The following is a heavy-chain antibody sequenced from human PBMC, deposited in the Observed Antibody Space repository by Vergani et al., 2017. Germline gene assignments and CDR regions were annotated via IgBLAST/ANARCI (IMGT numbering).Heavy chain of an antibody. J-gene: IGHJ6*03. V-gene: IGHV4-61*02. CDR3: ARENTETNGHLYYYYYMDV. Sequence: QVQLQESGPGLVKPSQTLSLTCTVSGGSISSGGYYWSWIRQPAGTGLEWIGRIYTSGSTNYNPSLKSRVTIAVDTSKNHFSLKLSSVTAADTAVYYCARENTETNGHLYYYYYMDVWGQGTAVTVS. CDR1: GGSISSGGYY. CDR2: IYTSGST. D-gene: IGHD4-11*01.